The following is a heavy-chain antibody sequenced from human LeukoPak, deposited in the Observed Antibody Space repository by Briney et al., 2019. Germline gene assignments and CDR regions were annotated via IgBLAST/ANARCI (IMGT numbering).Heavy chain of an antibody. V-gene: IGHV3-43*02. CDR1: GFTFDDYA. Sequence: GGSLRLSCVASGFTFDDYAMHWVRQAPGKGLEWVSLISGDGGNTYYTDSVRGRFTISRDNSKNSLYLQMNSLRPEDTALYYCAKVQKVLLVYVTTFDYWGQGTLVTVSS. J-gene: IGHJ4*02. D-gene: IGHD2-8*01. CDR2: ISGDGGNT. CDR3: AKVQKVLLVYVTTFDY.